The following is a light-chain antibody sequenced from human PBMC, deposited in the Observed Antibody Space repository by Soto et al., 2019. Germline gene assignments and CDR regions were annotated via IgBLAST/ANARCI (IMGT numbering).Light chain of an antibody. CDR3: QSYDSSLSGPVV. V-gene: IGLV1-40*01. CDR1: NSNIGAGFD. J-gene: IGLJ2*01. CDR2: TNN. Sequence: QSVLTQPPSVSGAPGQRVTISCTGSNSNIGAGFDVHWYQQLPGTAPKLLIYTNNTRPSGVPDRFSGSKSGTSASLAITGLQAEDEADYYCQSYDSSLSGPVVFGGGTQLTVL.